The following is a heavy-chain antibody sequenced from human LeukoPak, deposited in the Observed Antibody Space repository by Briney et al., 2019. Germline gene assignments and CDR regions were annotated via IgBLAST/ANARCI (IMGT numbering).Heavy chain of an antibody. Sequence: PSETLSLTCAVYGGSFSGYYWSWIRQPPGKGLEWIGEINHSGSTNYNPSLKSRVTISVDTSKNQFSLKLSSVTAADTAVYFCAREQSGSAFDIWGQGTMVTLSS. D-gene: IGHD3-10*01. J-gene: IGHJ3*02. CDR1: GGSFSGYY. CDR2: INHSGST. CDR3: AREQSGSAFDI. V-gene: IGHV4-34*01.